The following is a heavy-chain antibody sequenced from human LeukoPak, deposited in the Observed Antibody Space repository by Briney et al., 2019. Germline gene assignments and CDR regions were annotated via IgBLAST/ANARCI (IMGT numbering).Heavy chain of an antibody. Sequence: ASVKVSCKASGYTFTSYGISWVRQAPGQGLEWMGRINPNSGGTNYAQKFQGRVTMTRDTSISTAYMELSRLRSDDTAVYYCARVILEGIDYWGQGTLVTVSS. CDR3: ARVILEGIDY. J-gene: IGHJ4*02. D-gene: IGHD3/OR15-3a*01. V-gene: IGHV1-2*06. CDR2: INPNSGGT. CDR1: GYTFTSYG.